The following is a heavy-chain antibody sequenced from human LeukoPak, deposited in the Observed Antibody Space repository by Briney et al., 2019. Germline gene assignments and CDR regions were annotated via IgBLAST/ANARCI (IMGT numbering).Heavy chain of an antibody. J-gene: IGHJ5*02. Sequence: PSETLSLTCTVSGGSISSGGYYWSWIRQPPGKGLEWIGYIYYSGSTYYNPSLKSRVTISVDTSKNQFSLKLSSVTAADTAVYYCARVSYYYDSSGYNQWFDPWGQGTLVTVSS. V-gene: IGHV4-30-4*08. CDR2: IYYSGST. CDR1: GGSISSGGYY. D-gene: IGHD3-22*01. CDR3: ARVSYYYDSSGYNQWFDP.